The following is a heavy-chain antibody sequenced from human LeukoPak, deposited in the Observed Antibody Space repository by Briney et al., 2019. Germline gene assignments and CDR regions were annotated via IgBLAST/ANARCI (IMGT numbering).Heavy chain of an antibody. CDR3: AREGGRPPFYYYYYMDV. Sequence: PGGSLRLSCAASGFTFDDYGMGWVRQAPGKGLEWVSGINWNGGSTGYADSVKGRFTISRDNAKNSLYLQMNSLRAEDTALYYCAREGGRPPFYYYYYMDVWGKGTTVTVSS. J-gene: IGHJ6*03. CDR2: INWNGGST. D-gene: IGHD3-16*01. V-gene: IGHV3-20*04. CDR1: GFTFDDYG.